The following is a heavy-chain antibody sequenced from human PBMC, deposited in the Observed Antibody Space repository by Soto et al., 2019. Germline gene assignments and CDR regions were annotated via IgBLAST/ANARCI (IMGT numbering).Heavy chain of an antibody. D-gene: IGHD3-10*01. CDR3: ARDPRGGSGSYYRNAAFDI. J-gene: IGHJ3*02. CDR1: GGTFSSYT. V-gene: IGHV1-69*04. CDR2: IIPILGIA. Sequence: GASVKVSCKASGGTFSSYTISWVRQAPGQGLEWMGRIIPILGIANYAQKFQGRVTITADKSTSTAYMELSSLRSEDTAVYYCARDPRGGSGSYYRNAAFDIWGQGTMVTVSS.